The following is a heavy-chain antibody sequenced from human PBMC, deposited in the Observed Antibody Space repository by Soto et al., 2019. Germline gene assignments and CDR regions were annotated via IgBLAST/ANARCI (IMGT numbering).Heavy chain of an antibody. V-gene: IGHV4-61*01. CDR2: IYYSGST. CDR3: ARGTMVRGVTLFDY. Sequence: QVQLQESGPGLVKPSETLSLTCTVSGGSVSSGSYYWSWIRQPPGKGLEWIGYIYYSGSTNYNPSLKSRVTLSVDASKNQFSLKLSSVTAADTAVYYCARGTMVRGVTLFDYWGQGTLVTVSS. D-gene: IGHD3-10*01. J-gene: IGHJ4*02. CDR1: GGSVSSGSYY.